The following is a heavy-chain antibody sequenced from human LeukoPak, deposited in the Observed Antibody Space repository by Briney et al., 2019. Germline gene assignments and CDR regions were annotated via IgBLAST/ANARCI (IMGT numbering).Heavy chain of an antibody. CDR1: GFTFSSYA. D-gene: IGHD6-19*01. J-gene: IGHJ4*02. CDR3: AKDEALGYSSGWYDY. V-gene: IGHV3-23*01. CDR2: ISGSGGST. Sequence: GGSLRLSCAASGFTFSSYAMSWVRQAPGKGLEWVSAISGSGGSTYYADSVKGRFTISRDNSKNTLYLQMNSLRAEDTAVYYCAKDEALGYSSGWYDYWGQGTLVTVSS.